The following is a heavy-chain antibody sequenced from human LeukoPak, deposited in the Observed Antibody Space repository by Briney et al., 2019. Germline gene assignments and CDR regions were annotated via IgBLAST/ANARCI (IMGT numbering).Heavy chain of an antibody. D-gene: IGHD6-13*01. V-gene: IGHV3-48*04. CDR2: ISSSGYTT. CDR3: ARGLGYSSDY. Sequence: GGSLRLSCVVSGITFSGYSMIWVRQAPGKGLEWVSYISSSGYTTYYADSVKGRFTTSRDNAKNSLYLQMNSLRAEDTAVYYCARGLGYSSDYWGQGTLVTVSS. J-gene: IGHJ4*02. CDR1: GITFSGYS.